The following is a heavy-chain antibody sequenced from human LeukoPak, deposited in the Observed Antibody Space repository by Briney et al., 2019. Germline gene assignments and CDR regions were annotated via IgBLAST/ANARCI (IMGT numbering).Heavy chain of an antibody. D-gene: IGHD4-11*01. CDR1: GGSISSSSYY. CDR2: IYYSGST. J-gene: IGHJ4*02. V-gene: IGHV4-39*07. Sequence: SETLSLTCTVSGGSISSSSYYWRWIRQPPGKGLEWIGSIYYSGSTYYNPSLKSRVTISVDTSKNQFSLKLSSVTAADTAVYYCARVTVTTSFVDYWGQGTLVTVSS. CDR3: ARVTVTTSFVDY.